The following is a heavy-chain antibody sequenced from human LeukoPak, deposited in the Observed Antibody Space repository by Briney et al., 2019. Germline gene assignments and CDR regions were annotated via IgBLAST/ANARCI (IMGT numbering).Heavy chain of an antibody. CDR2: IWYDGSNK. CDR3: ARGYDILTGYQYGMDV. D-gene: IGHD3-9*01. Sequence: GRSLRLSCAASGFTFSSYGMHWVRQAPGKGLEWVAVIWYDGSNKYYADSVKGRFTISRDNSKNTLYLQTNSLRAEDTAVYYCARGYDILTGYQYGMDVWGQGTTVTVSS. CDR1: GFTFSSYG. V-gene: IGHV3-33*01. J-gene: IGHJ6*02.